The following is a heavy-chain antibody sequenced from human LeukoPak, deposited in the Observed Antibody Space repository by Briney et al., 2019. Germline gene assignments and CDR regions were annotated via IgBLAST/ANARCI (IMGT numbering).Heavy chain of an antibody. D-gene: IGHD3-10*01. J-gene: IGHJ4*02. V-gene: IGHV3-23*01. CDR1: GFTFSSYA. Sequence: PGGSLRLSCAASGFTFSSYAMSWVRQAPGTGLEWVSAISGSGGSTYYADSVKGRFTISRDNSKNTLYLQMNSLRAEDTAVYYCAKDLDYYGSGSDPVFDYWGQGTLVTVSS. CDR3: AKDLDYYGSGSDPVFDY. CDR2: ISGSGGST.